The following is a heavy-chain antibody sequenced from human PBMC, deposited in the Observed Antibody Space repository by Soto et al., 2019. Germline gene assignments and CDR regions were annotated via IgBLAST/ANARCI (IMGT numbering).Heavy chain of an antibody. D-gene: IGHD3-10*01. CDR3: AKDLVRGVIITKWDWFDP. Sequence: PGGSLRLSCTASGFTFSSHAMTWVRQAPGKGLEWVSGLSGSGGSTYYADSVKGRFTISRDNSKNTLYLQMNSLRAEDTAVYYCAKDLVRGVIITKWDWFDPWGQGTLVTVSS. CDR2: LSGSGGST. V-gene: IGHV3-23*01. CDR1: GFTFSSHA. J-gene: IGHJ5*02.